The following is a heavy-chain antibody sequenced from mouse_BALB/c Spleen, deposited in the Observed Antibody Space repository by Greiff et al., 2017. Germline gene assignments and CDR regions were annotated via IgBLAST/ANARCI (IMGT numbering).Heavy chain of an antibody. CDR2: INPYNGAT. V-gene: IGHV1-31*01. CDR1: GYSFTGYY. J-gene: IGHJ4*01. CDR3: ARSGTGAMDY. Sequence: VQLKQSGPELVKPGASVKISCKASGYSFTGYYMHWVKQSHVKSLEWIGRINPYNGATSYNQNFKDKASLTVDKSSSTAYMELHSLTSEDSAVYYCARSGTGAMDYWGQGTSVTVSS. D-gene: IGHD4-1*01.